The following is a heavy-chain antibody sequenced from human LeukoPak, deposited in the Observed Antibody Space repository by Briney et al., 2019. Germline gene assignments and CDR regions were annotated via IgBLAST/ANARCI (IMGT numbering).Heavy chain of an antibody. D-gene: IGHD2-15*01. CDR3: ARSPCSGGSCYLANYYYYGMDV. CDR2: IYYSGST. Sequence: SETLSLTCTVSGGSISSYYWSWIRQPPGKGLEWIGYIYYSGSTNYNPSLKSRVTISVDTSKNQFSLKLSSVTAADTAVYYCARSPCSGGSCYLANYYYYGMDVWGQGTTVTVSS. CDR1: GGSISSYY. J-gene: IGHJ6*02. V-gene: IGHV4-59*08.